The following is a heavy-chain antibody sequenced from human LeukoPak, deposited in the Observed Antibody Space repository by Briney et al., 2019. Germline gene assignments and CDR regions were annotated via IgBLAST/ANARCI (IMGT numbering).Heavy chain of an antibody. V-gene: IGHV4-31*03. Sequence: SQTLSLTCIVSGVSISSGGYYWGWIRQHPGKGLEWIGYIYYSGSTYYNPSLKSRVTISVDTSKKQFSLKLSSVTAADTAVYYCARAFYDSSGYYYYFDYWGQGTLVTVSS. CDR3: ARAFYDSSGYYYYFDY. CDR1: GVSISSGGYY. D-gene: IGHD3-22*01. CDR2: IYYSGST. J-gene: IGHJ4*02.